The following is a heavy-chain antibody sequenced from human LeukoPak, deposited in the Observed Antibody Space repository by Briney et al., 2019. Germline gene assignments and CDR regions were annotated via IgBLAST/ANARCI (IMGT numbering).Heavy chain of an antibody. D-gene: IGHD2-15*01. CDR1: GFTFSSYW. J-gene: IGHJ4*02. Sequence: GGSLRLSCAASGFTFSSYWMSWVRQAPGKGLEWVANIKQDGSEKYYVDSVKGRFTISRDNAKNSLYLQMNSLRAEDTAVYYCARVGYCSGGSCYSLHFDYWGQGTLVTVSS. CDR3: ARVGYCSGGSCYSLHFDY. V-gene: IGHV3-7*01. CDR2: IKQDGSEK.